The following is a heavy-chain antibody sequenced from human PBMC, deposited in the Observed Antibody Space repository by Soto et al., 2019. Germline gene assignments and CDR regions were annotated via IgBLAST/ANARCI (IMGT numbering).Heavy chain of an antibody. CDR3: ADCSGGSCYSDYYYFGLDV. V-gene: IGHV1-2*02. D-gene: IGHD2-15*01. CDR2: INPNSGGT. Sequence: ASVKVSCKASGYTFTGYYIHWVRQAPGQGLEWMGWINPNSGGTNYAQKFQGRVTMTRDTSISTAYMELSRLRSDDTAVYFCADCSGGSCYSDYYYFGLDVWGQGTTVTVSS. CDR1: GYTFTGYY. J-gene: IGHJ6*02.